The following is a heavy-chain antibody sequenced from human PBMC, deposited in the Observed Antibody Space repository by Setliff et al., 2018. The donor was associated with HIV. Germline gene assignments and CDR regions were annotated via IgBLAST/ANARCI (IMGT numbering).Heavy chain of an antibody. CDR1: GDSISTDNYH. CDR2: TANT. CDR3: ARHAALIKRYYYYYLDV. Sequence: KTSETLSLTCTVSGDSISTDNYHWGWIRQPLGKGLEWIGHTANTDYNPSLKSRVTVSVDTSKNQLSLRLSSVTAADTAVYYCARHAALIKRYYYYYLDVWGKGTTVTVSS. D-gene: IGHD5-18*01. V-gene: IGHV4-39*01. J-gene: IGHJ6*03.